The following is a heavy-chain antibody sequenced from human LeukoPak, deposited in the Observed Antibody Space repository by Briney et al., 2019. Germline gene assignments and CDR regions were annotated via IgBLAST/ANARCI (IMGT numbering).Heavy chain of an antibody. Sequence: ASVKVSCKASGYSFTSYGISWVRQAPGQGLECMGWISAYNGNTNYAQKVQDRVTMTTDTFTSTAYMELRSLRSDDTAVYYCARIYSSGWTYYYYMDVWGKGTTVTVSS. D-gene: IGHD6-19*01. J-gene: IGHJ6*03. V-gene: IGHV1-18*01. CDR1: GYSFTSYG. CDR2: ISAYNGNT. CDR3: ARIYSSGWTYYYYMDV.